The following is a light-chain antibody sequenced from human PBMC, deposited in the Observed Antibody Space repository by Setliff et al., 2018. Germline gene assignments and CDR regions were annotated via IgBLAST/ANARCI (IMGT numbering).Light chain of an antibody. Sequence: QSVLAQPASVSGSPGQSITISCSGTSSDVGAYDYVSWYQKHPDKAPKLIIYDVNKRPSGVSNRFSGSKSVNTASLTISGLQAEDEGDYYCYSYAGGDTYAIFGGGTQRTVL. J-gene: IGLJ2*01. CDR2: DVN. CDR3: YSYAGGDTYAI. V-gene: IGLV2-23*02. CDR1: SSDVGAYDY.